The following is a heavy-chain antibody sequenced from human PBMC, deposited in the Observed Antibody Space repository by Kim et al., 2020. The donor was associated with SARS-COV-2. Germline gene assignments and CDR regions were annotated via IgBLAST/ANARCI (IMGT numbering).Heavy chain of an antibody. V-gene: IGHV1-69*13. CDR3: AWGSRDGYNLPDY. CDR2: IIPIFGTA. Sequence: SVKVSCKASGGTFSSYAISWVRQAPGQGLEWMGGIIPIFGTANYAQKFQGRVTITADESTSTAYMELSSLRSEDTAVYYCAWGSRDGYNLPDYWGQGTLVTVSS. CDR1: GGTFSSYA. D-gene: IGHD3-16*01. J-gene: IGHJ4*02.